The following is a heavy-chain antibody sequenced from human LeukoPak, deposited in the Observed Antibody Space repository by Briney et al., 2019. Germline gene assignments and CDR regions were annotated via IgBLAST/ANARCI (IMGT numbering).Heavy chain of an antibody. CDR2: IYPGDSDT. CDR1: GYSFTSYW. J-gene: IGHJ6*04. CDR3: ARAPPVGELFDGMDV. D-gene: IGHD3-10*01. V-gene: IGHV5-51*01. Sequence: GESLKISCKGSGYSFTSYWIGWLRQMPGKGLEWMGIIYPGDSDTRYSPSFQGQVTISADKSISTAYLQWSSLKASDTAMYYSARAPPVGELFDGMDVWGKGTTVTVSS.